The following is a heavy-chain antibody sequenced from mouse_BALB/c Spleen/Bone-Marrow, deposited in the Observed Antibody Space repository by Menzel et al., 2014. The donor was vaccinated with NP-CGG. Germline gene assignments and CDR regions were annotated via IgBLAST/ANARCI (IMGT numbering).Heavy chain of an antibody. J-gene: IGHJ1*01. Sequence: EVKLMESGPELVKPGASVKMSCKASGYTFTSYMMHWVKQKPGQGLEWVGYVNPYSDGTYYTEDFKGKATLTSDKSSSTVYMELSSLTSEDSAVFYCARSKDWYVDVWGAGSSGPVAS. CDR2: VNPYSDGT. V-gene: IGHV1-14*01. CDR3: ARSKDWYVDV. CDR1: GYTFTSYM.